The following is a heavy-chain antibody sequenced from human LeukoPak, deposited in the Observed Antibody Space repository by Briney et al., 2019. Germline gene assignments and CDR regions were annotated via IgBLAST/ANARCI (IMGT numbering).Heavy chain of an antibody. J-gene: IGHJ4*02. Sequence: GGSLRLSCAASGFTFSNYGMHWVRQAPGKGLEWVTFIRYVGSNKYYADSVRGRFTVSRDNPKNTLYLQMNSLRAEDTAVYYCGKDGGDIVVVTTAPDYWGQGTLVPVSS. D-gene: IGHD2-2*01. CDR1: GFTFSNYG. CDR2: IRYVGSNK. CDR3: GKDGGDIVVVTTAPDY. V-gene: IGHV3-30*02.